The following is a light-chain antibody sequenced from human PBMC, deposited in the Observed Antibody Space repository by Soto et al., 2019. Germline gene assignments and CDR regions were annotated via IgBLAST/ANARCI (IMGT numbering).Light chain of an antibody. CDR3: ISYGGGDTFHVI. V-gene: IGLV2-8*01. CDR2: DVS. CDR1: SSDVGAYNY. Sequence: QSALTQPPSASGSPGQSVTIPCTGTSSDVGAYNYVSWYQQYTGKAPKLMIYDVSKRPSGVPDRFSGSKSGNTASLTVSGLRADDKAVYYCISYGGGDTFHVIFGGGTKLTVL. J-gene: IGLJ2*01.